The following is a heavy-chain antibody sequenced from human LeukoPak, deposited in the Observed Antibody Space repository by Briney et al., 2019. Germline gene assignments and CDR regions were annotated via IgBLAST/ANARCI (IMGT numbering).Heavy chain of an antibody. CDR2: INVGNGNT. CDR1: GYTFTSYA. D-gene: IGHD2-15*01. J-gene: IGHJ3*02. CDR3: ARDQCSGGSCYDDAFDI. Sequence: GASVKVSCKAFGYTFTSYAMHWVRQAPGQRLEWMGWINVGNGNTKYSQELQGRVTITRDTSASTAYMELSSLRSEDMAVYYCARDQCSGGSCYDDAFDIWGQGTMVTVSS. V-gene: IGHV1-3*03.